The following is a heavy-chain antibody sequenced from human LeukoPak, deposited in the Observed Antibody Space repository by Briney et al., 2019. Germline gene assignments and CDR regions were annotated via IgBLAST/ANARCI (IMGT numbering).Heavy chain of an antibody. J-gene: IGHJ3*02. CDR1: GGSISSGNYC. D-gene: IGHD5-18*01. V-gene: IGHV4-30-4*01. CDR2: IYYSGST. Sequence: SETLSLTCTVSGGSISSGNYCWSWIRQPPGKGLEWIGYIYYSGSTYYNPSLESRVAISLDTSKNQFSLKLSSVTAADTAVYYCARLDTAMVDAFDIWGQGTMVTVSS. CDR3: ARLDTAMVDAFDI.